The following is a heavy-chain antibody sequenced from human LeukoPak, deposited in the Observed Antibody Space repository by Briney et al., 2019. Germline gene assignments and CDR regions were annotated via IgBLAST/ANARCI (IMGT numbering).Heavy chain of an antibody. CDR1: GFTFSSNW. D-gene: IGHD3-16*01. CDR2: VNTDGSAT. J-gene: IGHJ4*02. CDR3: ARGGQGAVDY. Sequence: QPGGSLRLSCAASGFTFSSNWMHWVRQAPGKGLVWVSYVNTDGSATTYADSVKGRFTISRDNANNTLYLQMNSLRAEDTAVYYCARGGQGAVDYWGQGTLVTVSS. V-gene: IGHV3-74*01.